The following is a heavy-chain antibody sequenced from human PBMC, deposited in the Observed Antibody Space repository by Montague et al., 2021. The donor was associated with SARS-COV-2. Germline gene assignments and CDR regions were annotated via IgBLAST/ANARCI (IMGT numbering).Heavy chain of an antibody. Sequence: SLRLSCAASGFIFDDYAMHWVRQAPGKGLVWVSGITWKSGRIAYADSVKGRFTVSRDNAKNSLYLQMNSLRAEDTALYYCAKDARKWELLPSYWYFDLWGRGTLVTVSS. CDR1: GFIFDDYA. CDR2: ITWKSGRI. CDR3: AKDARKWELLPSYWYFDL. J-gene: IGHJ2*01. V-gene: IGHV3-9*01. D-gene: IGHD1-26*01.